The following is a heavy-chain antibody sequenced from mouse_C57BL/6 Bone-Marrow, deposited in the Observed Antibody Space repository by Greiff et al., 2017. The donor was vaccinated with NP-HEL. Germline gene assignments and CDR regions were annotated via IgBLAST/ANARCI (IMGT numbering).Heavy chain of an antibody. CDR3: TREGDSTMVTRFAY. J-gene: IGHJ3*01. V-gene: IGHV5-9-1*02. CDR2: ISSGGDYI. CDR1: GFTFSSYA. D-gene: IGHD2-2*01. Sequence: DVHLVESGEGLVKPGGSLKLSCAASGFTFSSYAMSWVRQTPEKRLEWVAYISSGGDYIYYADTVKGRFTISRDNARNTLYLQMSSLKSEDTAMYYCTREGDSTMVTRFAYWGQGTLVTVSA.